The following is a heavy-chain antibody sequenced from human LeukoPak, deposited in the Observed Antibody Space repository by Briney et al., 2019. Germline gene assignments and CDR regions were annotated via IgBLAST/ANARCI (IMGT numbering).Heavy chain of an antibody. V-gene: IGHV4-39*01. CDR2: IYYTGST. CDR1: GGSISSSNYY. D-gene: IGHD3-16*01. CDR3: ARGFRGSFYVWDAYDI. J-gene: IGHJ3*02. Sequence: SETLSLTCTVSGGSISSSNYYWGWIRQPPGKGLGWIGSIYYTGSTYYNPSLTSRVTISEDTSKNQFSLKLTSVTAADTAVYYCARGFRGSFYVWDAYDIWGQGTMVTVSS.